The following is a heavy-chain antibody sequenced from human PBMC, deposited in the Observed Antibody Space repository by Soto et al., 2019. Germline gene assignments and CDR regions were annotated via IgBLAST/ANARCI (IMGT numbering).Heavy chain of an antibody. V-gene: IGHV1-18*04. CDR2: ISAYNGNT. D-gene: IGHD2-2*01. CDR3: ARDNPIIVVVPAAPSSIMDV. J-gene: IGHJ6*02. Sequence: RAAVKVSCKASGYTFTSYGISWVRQAPGQGXEWMGWISAYNGNTNYAQKLQGRVTMTTDTSTSTAYMELRSLRSDDTAVYYCARDNPIIVVVPAAPSSIMDVWGQGTTVTVSS. CDR1: GYTFTSYG.